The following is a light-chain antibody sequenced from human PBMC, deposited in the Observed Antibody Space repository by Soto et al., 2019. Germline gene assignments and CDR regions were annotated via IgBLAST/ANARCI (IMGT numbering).Light chain of an antibody. CDR1: QSVSSSH. J-gene: IGKJ5*01. Sequence: EIVLTQSPGTLSLSPGERVALSCRASQSVSSSHLAWYQQKPGQAPRLLIYGEFSRATGIPDRFSGSGSGTDFTLTISRLEPEDYAVYHCQQYGSSPITFGQGTRLEIK. CDR2: GEF. V-gene: IGKV3-20*01. CDR3: QQYGSSPIT.